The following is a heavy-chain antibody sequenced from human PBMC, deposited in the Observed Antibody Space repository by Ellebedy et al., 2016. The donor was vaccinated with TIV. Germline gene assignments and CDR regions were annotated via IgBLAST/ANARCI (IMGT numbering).Heavy chain of an antibody. CDR3: ARSDSSGYYGVAFDI. V-gene: IGHV5-10-1*01. J-gene: IGHJ3*02. Sequence: KVSXXASGYTFTSYGISWVRQMPGKGLEWMGRIDPSDSYTNYSPSFQGHVTISADKSISTAYLQWSSLKASDTAMYYCARSDSSGYYGVAFDIWGQGTMVTVSS. CDR1: GYTFTSYG. CDR2: IDPSDSYT. D-gene: IGHD3-22*01.